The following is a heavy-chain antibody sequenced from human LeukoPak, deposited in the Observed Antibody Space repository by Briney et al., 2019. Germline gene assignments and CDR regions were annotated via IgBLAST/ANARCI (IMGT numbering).Heavy chain of an antibody. D-gene: IGHD4-17*01. J-gene: IGHJ4*02. Sequence: PGGSLRLSGVTSGFTFSGHWMTWVRQAPGKGLEWVVNINPDGGDKFYVDSVKGRFTASRDNARNSLYLQMDSLRAADTAVYYCARLKGTTSVFDYWGQGTLVTVAS. V-gene: IGHV3-7*03. CDR1: GFTFSGHW. CDR3: ARLKGTTSVFDY. CDR2: INPDGGDK.